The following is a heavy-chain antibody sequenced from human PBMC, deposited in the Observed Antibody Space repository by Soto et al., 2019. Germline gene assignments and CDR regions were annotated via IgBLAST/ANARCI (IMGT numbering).Heavy chain of an antibody. CDR3: AGGGNCDFDY. V-gene: IGHV1-69*13. CDR2: IIPIFGTA. Sequence: ASVQVSRKAAGGTFNSYAIGSERQAPGQGLEWMGGIIPIFGTANYAQKFQGRVTITADESTSTAYMELSSLRSEDTAVYYCAGGGNCDFDYCVQGPL. CDR1: GGTFNSYA. J-gene: IGHJ4*02. D-gene: IGHD2-21*02.